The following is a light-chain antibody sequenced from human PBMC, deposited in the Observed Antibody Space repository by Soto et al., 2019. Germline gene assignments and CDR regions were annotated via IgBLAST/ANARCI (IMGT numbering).Light chain of an antibody. CDR3: QQYHNWPPLYT. CDR1: ESVTNK. J-gene: IGKJ2*01. CDR2: GAS. Sequence: EIVMTQSPATLPVSPGEGATLSCRASESVTNKLAWYQQKPGQAPRLLIYGASTRATDIPARFSGSGSGTEFTLTISSLQSEDFAVYYCQQYHNWPPLYTVGQGTKLEIK. V-gene: IGKV3-15*01.